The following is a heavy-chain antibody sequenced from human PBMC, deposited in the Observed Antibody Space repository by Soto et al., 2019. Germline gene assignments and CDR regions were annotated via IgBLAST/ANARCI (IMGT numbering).Heavy chain of an antibody. D-gene: IGHD3-10*01. V-gene: IGHV4-34*01. J-gene: IGHJ4*02. CDR3: ARGPHYYGSGSYYRVFDY. Sequence: PSETLSLTCAVYGGSFSGYYWSWIRQPPGKGLEWIEEINHSGSTNYNPSLKSRVTISVDTSKNQFSLKLSSVTAADTAVYYCARGPHYYGSGSYYRVFDYWGQGTLVTVSS. CDR1: GGSFSGYY. CDR2: INHSGST.